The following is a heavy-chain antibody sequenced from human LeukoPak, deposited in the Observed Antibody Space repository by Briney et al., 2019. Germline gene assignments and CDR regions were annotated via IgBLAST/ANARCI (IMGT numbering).Heavy chain of an antibody. CDR2: IYYSGST. CDR1: GGSISSSSYY. CDR3: ARLSTVVTPLTFDY. D-gene: IGHD4-23*01. V-gene: IGHV4-39*01. Sequence: SETLSLTCTVSGGSISSSSYYWGWIRQPPGKGLERIGSIYYSGSTYYNPSLKSRVTISVDTSKNQFSLKLSSVTAADTAVYYCARLSTVVTPLTFDYWGQGTLVTVSS. J-gene: IGHJ4*02.